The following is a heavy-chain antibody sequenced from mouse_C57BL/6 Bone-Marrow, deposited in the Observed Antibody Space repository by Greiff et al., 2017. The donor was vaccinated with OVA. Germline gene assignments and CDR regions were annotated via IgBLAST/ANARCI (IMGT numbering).Heavy chain of an antibody. V-gene: IGHV14-4*01. Sequence: VQLKESGAELVRPGASVKLSCTASGFNITDDYMHWVKQRPEQGLEWIGWIDPENGDTEYASKFQGKATITADTSSNTAYMQLSSLTSEDTAVYYCTTVYYGNYGWFAYWGQGTLVTVSA. CDR3: TTVYYGNYGWFAY. CDR2: IDPENGDT. CDR1: GFNITDDY. J-gene: IGHJ3*01. D-gene: IGHD2-1*01.